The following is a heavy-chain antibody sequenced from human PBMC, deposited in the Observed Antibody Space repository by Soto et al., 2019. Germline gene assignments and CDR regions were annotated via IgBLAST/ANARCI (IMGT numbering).Heavy chain of an antibody. D-gene: IGHD4-4*01. CDR2: IGTSGKTI. V-gene: IGHV3-48*03. CDR3: ARDPAIYSGKFDYGLDV. CDR1: GFTLSSYE. J-gene: IGHJ6*02. Sequence: PGGSPRLSCAVSGFTLSSYEMNWVRQAPGKGLEWVSYIGTSGKTIYYADSVRGRFTISRDNAKNSLYLQMNSLRAEDTAVYFCARDPAIYSGKFDYGLDVWGRGTTVTVSS.